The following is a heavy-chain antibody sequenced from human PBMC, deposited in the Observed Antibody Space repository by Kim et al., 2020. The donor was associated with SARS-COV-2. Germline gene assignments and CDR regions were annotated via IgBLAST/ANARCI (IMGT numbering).Heavy chain of an antibody. Sequence: ASVKVSCKASGYTFTSYGISWVRQAPGQGLEWMGWISAYNGNTNYAQKLQGRVTMTTDTSTSTAYMELRSLRSDDTAVYYCARDRTVPRSIAAPMDVWGQGTTVTVSS. J-gene: IGHJ6*02. CDR3: ARDRTVPRSIAAPMDV. CDR1: GYTFTSYG. D-gene: IGHD6-6*01. V-gene: IGHV1-18*01. CDR2: ISAYNGNT.